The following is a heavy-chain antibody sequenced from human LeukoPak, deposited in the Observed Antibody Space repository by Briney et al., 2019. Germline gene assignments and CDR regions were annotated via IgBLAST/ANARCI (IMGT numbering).Heavy chain of an antibody. CDR3: ARGVYIAAAQYAY. CDR1: GGSISSYY. J-gene: IGHJ6*02. CDR2: TYYSGTT. V-gene: IGHV4-59*01. D-gene: IGHD6-13*01. Sequence: SETLSLTCTVSGGSISSYYWSWIRQPPGKGLEWIGYTYYSGTTNYNPSLKSRVTISVDTSKNQFSLKLSSVTAADTAVYYCARGVYIAAAQYAYWGQGTTVTVSS.